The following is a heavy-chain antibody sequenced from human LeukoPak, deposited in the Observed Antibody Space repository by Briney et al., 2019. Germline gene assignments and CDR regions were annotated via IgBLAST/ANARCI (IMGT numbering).Heavy chain of an antibody. V-gene: IGHV4-59*02. CDR3: ARLLNDYGDFTFQH. CDR1: GDSVSSYY. CDR2: IHYSGST. D-gene: IGHD4-17*01. Sequence: PSETLSLTCSVSGDSVSSYYWTWIRLSPGKGLEWVGNIHYSGSTRYNPSLKSRLIISIETSKNQFSLNLSSVTAADTAVYFCARLLNDYGDFTFQHWGQGTLVTVSS. J-gene: IGHJ1*01.